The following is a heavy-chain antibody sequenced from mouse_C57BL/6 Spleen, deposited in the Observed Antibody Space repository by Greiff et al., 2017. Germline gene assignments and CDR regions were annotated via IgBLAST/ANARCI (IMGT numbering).Heavy chain of an antibody. D-gene: IGHD2-5*01. CDR1: GYTFTSYW. CDR2: IDTSDSYT. Sequence: VQLQQPGAELVKPGASVKLSCKASGYTFTSYWMQWVKQRPGQGLEWIGEIDTSDSYTNYHQQFKGKATFTVEPSYSTGYMQLSSLTAEDSAVYYCARSGYSNYDYWGQGTTLTVSS. V-gene: IGHV1-50*01. CDR3: ARSGYSNYDY. J-gene: IGHJ2*01.